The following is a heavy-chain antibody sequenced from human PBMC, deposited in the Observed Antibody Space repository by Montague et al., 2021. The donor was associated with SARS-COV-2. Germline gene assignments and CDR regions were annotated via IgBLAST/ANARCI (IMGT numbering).Heavy chain of an antibody. Sequence: SLRLSCAASGFIFSDYYMTWIRQAPGKGLEWVSHISGSGSKTYYADYVKGRFTISRDTANNSVYLQMNSLGAEDTAVYYCARDQGGYGTFDIWGQGTMVTVSS. CDR2: ISGSGSKT. J-gene: IGHJ3*02. V-gene: IGHV3-11*01. CDR1: GFIFSDYY. CDR3: ARDQGGYGTFDI. D-gene: IGHD5-12*01.